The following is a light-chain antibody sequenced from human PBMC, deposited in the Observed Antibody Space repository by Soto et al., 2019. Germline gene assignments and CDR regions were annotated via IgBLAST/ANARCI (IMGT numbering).Light chain of an antibody. Sequence: QSVLTQPPSVSGAPGQRVTISCTGSSSNIGAGYDVHWYQQLPGTAPKLLIYGNNNRPSGIPDRFSGSKSGASASLAIAGRQAEEEAAYYCQSYDRSLSAWVFGGGTKLTVL. CDR1: SSNIGAGYD. CDR3: QSYDRSLSAWV. V-gene: IGLV1-40*01. CDR2: GNN. J-gene: IGLJ3*02.